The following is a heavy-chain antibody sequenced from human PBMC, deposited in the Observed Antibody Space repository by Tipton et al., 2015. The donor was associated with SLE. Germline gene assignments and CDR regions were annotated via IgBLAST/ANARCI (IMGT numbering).Heavy chain of an antibody. CDR1: GFSFSNYA. CDR3: AKGREWTEYGSNALDY. J-gene: IGHJ4*02. Sequence: GSLRLSCAASGFSFSNYAMSWVRQAPGKGLEWVSIIYSGGNTYYAGSVKGRFTITRDNSKNTLYLQMDGLSAEDSAVYFCAKGREWTEYGSNALDYWGQGTLVTVSS. D-gene: IGHD3/OR15-3a*01. V-gene: IGHV3-53*05. CDR2: IYSGGNT.